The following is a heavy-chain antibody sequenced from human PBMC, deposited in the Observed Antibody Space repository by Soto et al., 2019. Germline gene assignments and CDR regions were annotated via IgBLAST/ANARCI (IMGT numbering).Heavy chain of an antibody. D-gene: IGHD3-3*02. Sequence: QVQLVQSGAEVKKPGSSVRVSCKTSGGTFRTSAISWVRQAPGQGLEWMGGIMPVFPTPDYAQKFQGRVTITADESTSTAYMELSSLRSEDTAVYYCARDKDRQQLGGNYYYIIEVWGQGTTVTVSS. V-gene: IGHV1-69*12. CDR2: IMPVFPTP. CDR1: GGTFRTSA. CDR3: ARDKDRQQLGGNYYYIIEV. J-gene: IGHJ6*02.